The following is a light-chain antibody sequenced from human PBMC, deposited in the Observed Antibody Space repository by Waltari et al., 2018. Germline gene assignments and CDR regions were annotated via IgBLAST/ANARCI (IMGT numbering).Light chain of an antibody. J-gene: IGLJ3*02. CDR3: ATWDDSLNSWV. Sequence: QPVLTLPPSASGTPGQVVSFSCSGSSSNVGNHSVYWYQQLPGTAPKLLIYKNDQRPSGVPDRFFGSKSGTSASLVISGLRSEDEGHYTCATWDDSLNSWVFGGGTKLTIL. CDR1: SSNVGNHS. CDR2: KND. V-gene: IGLV1-47*01.